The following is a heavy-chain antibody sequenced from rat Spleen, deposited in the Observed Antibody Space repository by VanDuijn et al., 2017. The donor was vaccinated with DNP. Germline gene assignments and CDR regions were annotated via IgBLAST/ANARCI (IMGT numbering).Heavy chain of an antibody. D-gene: IGHD3-2*01. CDR2: ITTSGGGT. CDR1: GFTFNNYW. CDR3: AKDLHYWAMDA. Sequence: EVQLVESGGDLVQPGRSLRLSCVTSGFTFNNYWMNWVRQAPGKGLEWVASITTSGGGTFYSDSVKGRFTISRDNAHNTVYLQMNSLRSEDAATYYCAKDLHYWAMDAWGPGTSVTVSS. J-gene: IGHJ4*01. V-gene: IGHV5-31*01.